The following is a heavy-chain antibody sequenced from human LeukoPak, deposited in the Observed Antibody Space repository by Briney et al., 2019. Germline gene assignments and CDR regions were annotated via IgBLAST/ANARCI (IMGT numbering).Heavy chain of an antibody. D-gene: IGHD4-17*01. Sequence: ASVKVSCKASGGTFSSYAISWVRQAPGQGLEWMGGIIPIFGTANYAQKFQGRVTITADKSTSTAYMELSSLRSEDTAVYYCARIPPDYGDYQGENDYWGQGTLVTVSS. CDR2: IIPIFGTA. CDR3: ARIPPDYGDYQGENDY. J-gene: IGHJ4*02. V-gene: IGHV1-69*06. CDR1: GGTFSSYA.